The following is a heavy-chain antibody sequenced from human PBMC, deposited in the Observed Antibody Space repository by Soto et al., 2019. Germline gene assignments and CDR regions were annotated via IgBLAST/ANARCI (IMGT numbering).Heavy chain of an antibody. D-gene: IGHD6-13*01. J-gene: IGHJ5*02. Sequence: EVQLVESGGGLVKPGGSLRLSCAASGFTFSTYSMNWVRQAPGEGMEWVSSISSSSSYIYYADSVKGRFTVSRDNAKNSLYLQMNSLRAEDTAVYYCARFGSSSRGDNNWFDPWGQGTLVTVSS. V-gene: IGHV3-21*01. CDR3: ARFGSSSRGDNNWFDP. CDR2: ISSSSSYI. CDR1: GFTFSTYS.